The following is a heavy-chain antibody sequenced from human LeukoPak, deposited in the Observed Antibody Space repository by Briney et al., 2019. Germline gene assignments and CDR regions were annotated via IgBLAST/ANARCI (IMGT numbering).Heavy chain of an antibody. CDR2: IGNSGGGT. CDR1: GFFFSNNA. D-gene: IGHD2-15*01. Sequence: PTGGSLRLSCAASGFFFSNNAMSWVRQAPGNGLEWVSAIGNSGGGTYYADSVPGRFTISRDNSKNTLYLQMNGLRAEDTAVYYCVKRYCSGDSCYSAFDYWGHGTLVTVSS. CDR3: VKRYCSGDSCYSAFDY. V-gene: IGHV3-23*01. J-gene: IGHJ4*01.